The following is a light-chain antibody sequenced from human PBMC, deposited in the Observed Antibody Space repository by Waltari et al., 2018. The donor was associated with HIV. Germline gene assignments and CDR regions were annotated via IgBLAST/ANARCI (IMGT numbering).Light chain of an antibody. Sequence: QSALTQPPSVSGSPGQSVTISCTGTSSDVGTYNRVSWYQQPPGTVPKLMIYEVSNRPSGVPDRFSGSKSGNTASLTISGLQAEDEVDYYCSSYTSSNTLVFGGGTKLTVL. CDR2: EVS. CDR1: SSDVGTYNR. CDR3: SSYTSSNTLV. V-gene: IGLV2-18*02. J-gene: IGLJ2*01.